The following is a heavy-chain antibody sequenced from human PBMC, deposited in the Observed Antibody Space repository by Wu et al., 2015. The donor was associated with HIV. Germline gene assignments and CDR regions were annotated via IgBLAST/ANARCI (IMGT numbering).Heavy chain of an antibody. CDR2: IVPILGIT. D-gene: IGHD5-12*01. Sequence: QVQLVQSGAEVRNPGSSVKVSCKASGGTFDNNAVSWVRQAPGQGLEWMGRIVPILGITNYAQIFQGRFTMTADRFTNTAYMELSSLRSDDTAVYYCATERTVAITHFDSWDQGTLVIVSS. CDR1: GGTFDNNA. J-gene: IGHJ4*02. V-gene: IGHV1-69*04. CDR3: ATERTVAITHFDS.